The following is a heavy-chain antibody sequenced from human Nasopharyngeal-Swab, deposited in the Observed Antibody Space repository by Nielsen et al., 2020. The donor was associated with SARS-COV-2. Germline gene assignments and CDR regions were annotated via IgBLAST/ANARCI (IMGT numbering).Heavy chain of an antibody. V-gene: IGHV3-53*01. J-gene: IGHJ4*02. CDR1: GFTVSSNY. D-gene: IGHD2-8*01. Sequence: GESLKISCVVSGFTVSSNYMNWVRQASGKGLEWVSVIYGDDSTYYADSVKGRFIVSRDNSKNTLYLQMNSLRVEDTAVYDCARSSIGNGPLNTWGYYSDFWGQGTLVTVSS. CDR3: ARSSIGNGPLNTWGYYSDF. CDR2: IYGDDST.